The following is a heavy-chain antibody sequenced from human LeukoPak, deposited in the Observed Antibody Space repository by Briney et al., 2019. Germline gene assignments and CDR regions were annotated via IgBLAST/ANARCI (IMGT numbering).Heavy chain of an antibody. J-gene: IGHJ6*02. CDR2: INHSGCA. V-gene: IGHV4-34*01. CDR3: ARRLKWLVLAYYYYGMDV. Sequence: SETLSLTCAVYGGSFSGYYWSWIRQPPGKGLEWIGEINHSGCANYNPSLKSRVTISVDTSKNQFSLKLSSVTAADTAVYYCARRLKWLVLAYYYYGMDVWGQGTTVTVSS. D-gene: IGHD6-19*01. CDR1: GGSFSGYY.